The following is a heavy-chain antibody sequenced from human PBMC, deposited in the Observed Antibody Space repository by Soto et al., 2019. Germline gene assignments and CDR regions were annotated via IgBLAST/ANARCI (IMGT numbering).Heavy chain of an antibody. V-gene: IGHV4-39*01. Sequence: SETLSLTCTVSGCSISSNIYYWGWIRQPPGKGLEWIGNIHYGGSTYYDSSLKSRVTISVDTSKNQFSLKLSSVTAADTAVYYCASQHYYDSSGYYVVYWGQGTLVTVSS. D-gene: IGHD3-22*01. CDR2: IHYGGST. CDR3: ASQHYYDSSGYYVVY. J-gene: IGHJ4*02. CDR1: GCSISSNIYY.